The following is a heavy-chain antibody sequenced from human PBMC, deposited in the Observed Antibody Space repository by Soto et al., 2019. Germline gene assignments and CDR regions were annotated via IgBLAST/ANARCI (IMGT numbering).Heavy chain of an antibody. Sequence: NPSETLSLTCTVSGGSISSGGYYWSWIRQHPGKGLEWIGYVYYSGSTYYNPSLKSRVTISVDTSKNQFSLKLSSVTAADTAVYYCARDQGVRGVDPRYYYYGMDVWGQGTTVTVSS. V-gene: IGHV4-31*03. CDR2: VYYSGST. J-gene: IGHJ6*02. CDR3: ARDQGVRGVDPRYYYYGMDV. D-gene: IGHD3-10*01. CDR1: GGSISSGGYY.